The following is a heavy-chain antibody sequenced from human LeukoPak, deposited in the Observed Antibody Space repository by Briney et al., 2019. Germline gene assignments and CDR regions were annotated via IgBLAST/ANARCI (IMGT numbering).Heavy chain of an antibody. CDR1: GGSISSGSYY. D-gene: IGHD3-22*01. CDR2: IYTSGST. CDR3: ARPVSSGYYSTEDY. J-gene: IGHJ4*02. Sequence: PSQTLSLTCTVSGGSISSGSYYWSWIRQPAGKGLEWIGRIYTSGSTNYNPSLKSRVTISVDTSKNQFSLKLSSVTAADTAVYYCARPVSSGYYSTEDYWGQGTLVTVSS. V-gene: IGHV4-61*02.